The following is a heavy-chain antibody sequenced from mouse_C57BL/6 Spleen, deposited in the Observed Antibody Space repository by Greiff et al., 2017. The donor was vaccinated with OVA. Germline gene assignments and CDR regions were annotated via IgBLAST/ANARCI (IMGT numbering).Heavy chain of an antibody. CDR3: TKHYYGTFDY. Sequence: QVQLQQSGAELVRPGASVTLSCKASGYTFTDYEMHWVKQTPVHGLEWIGAIDPETGGTAYNQKFKGKAILTADKSSSTAYMELRSLTSEDSAVYYCTKHYYGTFDYWGQGTTLTVSS. J-gene: IGHJ2*01. D-gene: IGHD1-1*01. CDR2: IDPETGGT. V-gene: IGHV1-15*01. CDR1: GYTFTDYE.